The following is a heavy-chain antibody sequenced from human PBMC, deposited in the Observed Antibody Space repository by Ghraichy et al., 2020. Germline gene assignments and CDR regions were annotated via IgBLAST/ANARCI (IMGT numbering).Heavy chain of an antibody. D-gene: IGHD4-17*01. CDR1: GFTVSNDY. J-gene: IGHJ4*02. CDR2: IYRDGST. CDR3: ARAGGDYFDY. Sequence: GGSLRLSCAASGFTVSNDYMSWVRQAPGKGLDWVSVIYRDGSTQYADSVKGRFTISRDDSKNTLYLQMNSLRAEDTAVYYCARAGGDYFDYWGQGTLVTVSS. V-gene: IGHV3-53*01.